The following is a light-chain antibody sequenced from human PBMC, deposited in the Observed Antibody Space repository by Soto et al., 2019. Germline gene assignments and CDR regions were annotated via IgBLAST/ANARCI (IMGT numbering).Light chain of an antibody. CDR2: DAS. V-gene: IGKV1-33*01. CDR1: QDINNS. J-gene: IGKJ4*01. CDR3: QQFDKLPLT. Sequence: DIQMTQSLSSLSASVGDRVTITCQANQDINNSLNWYQQRPGEAPKLLIYDASILEAGVPSRFSGIGFVTTFTLTISSLQPEEFATYYCQQFDKLPLTFGGGTKVELK.